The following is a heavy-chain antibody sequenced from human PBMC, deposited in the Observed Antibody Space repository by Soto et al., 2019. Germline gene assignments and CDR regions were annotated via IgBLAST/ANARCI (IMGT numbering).Heavy chain of an antibody. D-gene: IGHD3-3*01. Sequence: SETPSLTCSVSCDSLSSGENYWTWIRQPPGKGLEWIGYISYTGSTHYNPSVGSRVSISMDTSKNQFSLKLSSVTAADTAVYYFARASVQFLFDPWGQGILVTASS. CDR3: ARASVQFLFDP. CDR2: ISYTGST. V-gene: IGHV4-30-4*01. J-gene: IGHJ5*02. CDR1: CDSLSSGENY.